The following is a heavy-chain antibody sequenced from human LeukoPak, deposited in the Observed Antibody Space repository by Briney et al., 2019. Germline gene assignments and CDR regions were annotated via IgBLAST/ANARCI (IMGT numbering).Heavy chain of an antibody. CDR1: GFTFSSYW. J-gene: IGHJ4*02. D-gene: IGHD2-15*01. CDR3: ARPWGVGYCRGGSCYGGFDY. CDR2: INSDGSST. V-gene: IGHV3-74*01. Sequence: GGSLRLSCAASGFTFSSYWMHWVRQAPGKGLVWVSRINSDGSSTSYADSVKGRFTISRDNAKNTLYLQMNRLRAEDTAVYYCARPWGVGYCRGGSCYGGFDYWGQGTLVTVSS.